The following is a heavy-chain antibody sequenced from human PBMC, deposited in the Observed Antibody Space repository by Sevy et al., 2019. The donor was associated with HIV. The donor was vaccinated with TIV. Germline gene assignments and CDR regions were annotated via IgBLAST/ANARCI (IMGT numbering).Heavy chain of an antibody. V-gene: IGHV3-30*02. CDR3: ARGRKTTQEWLEELDYYYGMDV. D-gene: IGHD2-8*01. J-gene: IGHJ6*02. CDR1: GITFSTYD. Sequence: GGSLRLSCAASGITFSTYDMHWVRQAPGKGLEWVAYIRYDGSNKYYGDSVRGRFTISRDNSKSTLYVQLNSLRAEDTAVYYCARGRKTTQEWLEELDYYYGMDVWGQGTSVTVSS. CDR2: IRYDGSNK.